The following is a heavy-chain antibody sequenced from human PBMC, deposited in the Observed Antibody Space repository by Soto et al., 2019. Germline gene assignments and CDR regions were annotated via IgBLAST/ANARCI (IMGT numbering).Heavy chain of an antibody. Sequence: SETLSLTCTVSGGSISSGDYYWSWIRQHPGKGLEWIGYIYYSGSTYYNPSLKSRVTISVDTSKNQFSLKLSSVTAEDTALYYCAKGRSYYYYYGVDVWGQGTTVTVSS. CDR3: AKGRSYYYYYGVDV. CDR2: IYYSGST. V-gene: IGHV4-31*03. J-gene: IGHJ6*02. CDR1: GGSISSGDYY.